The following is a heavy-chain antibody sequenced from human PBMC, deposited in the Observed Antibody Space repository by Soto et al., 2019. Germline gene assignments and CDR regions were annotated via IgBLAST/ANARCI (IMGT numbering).Heavy chain of an antibody. CDR2: ISYDGSNK. D-gene: IGHD3-22*01. Sequence: LRLSCAASGFTFSSYAMHWVRQAPGKGLEWVAVISYDGSNKYYADSVKGRFTISRDNSNNTLYLQMNSLRAEDTAVYYCAGVRTMGMGMIFLDYWGQGTLVTVSS. CDR3: AGVRTMGMGMIFLDY. CDR1: GFTFSSYA. J-gene: IGHJ4*02. V-gene: IGHV3-30-3*01.